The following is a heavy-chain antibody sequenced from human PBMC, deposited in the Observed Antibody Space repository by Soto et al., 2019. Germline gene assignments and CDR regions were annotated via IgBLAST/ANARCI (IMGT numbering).Heavy chain of an antibody. D-gene: IGHD5-18*01. CDR3: AREHVDTAMVDRGYYYYYGMDV. CDR2: ISSSSTI. J-gene: IGHJ6*02. V-gene: IGHV3-48*02. Sequence: GGSLRLSCAASGFTFSSYSMNWVRQAPGKGLEWVSYISSSSTIYYADSVKGRFTISRDNAKNSLYLQMNSLRDEDTAVYYCAREHVDTAMVDRGYYYYYGMDVWGQGTTVTVSS. CDR1: GFTFSSYS.